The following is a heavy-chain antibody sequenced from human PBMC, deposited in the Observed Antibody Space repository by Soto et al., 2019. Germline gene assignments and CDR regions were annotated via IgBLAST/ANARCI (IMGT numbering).Heavy chain of an antibody. J-gene: IGHJ4*01. CDR1: GGSISSSSYY. Sequence: ETLSLTCTVSGGSISSSSYYWGWIRQPPGKGLEWIGTIYYSDNTYYNPSLKSRVTISVDTSKNQFSLKLSSVTAADTAVYYCARAFCTNGVCYYFFDYCGHGTLVTVSS. CDR2: IYYSDNT. D-gene: IGHD2-8*01. CDR3: ARAFCTNGVCYYFFDY. V-gene: IGHV4-39*01.